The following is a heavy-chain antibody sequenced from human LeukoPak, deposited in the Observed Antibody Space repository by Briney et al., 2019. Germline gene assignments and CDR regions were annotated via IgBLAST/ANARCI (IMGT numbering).Heavy chain of an antibody. Sequence: GGSLGLSCAVSGFTFSSYGMSWVRQAPGKGLKWVSDISASGGSTYYADSVKGRFTISRDNSKKTLHLQMNSLRAEDTAIYYCAKASSAGDSSSWNYWGQGILVTVSS. CDR2: ISASGGST. D-gene: IGHD6-13*01. CDR3: AKASSAGDSSSWNY. V-gene: IGHV3-23*01. J-gene: IGHJ4*02. CDR1: GFTFSSYG.